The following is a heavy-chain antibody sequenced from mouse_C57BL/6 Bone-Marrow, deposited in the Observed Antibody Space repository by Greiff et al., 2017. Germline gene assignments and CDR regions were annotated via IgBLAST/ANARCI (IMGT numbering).Heavy chain of an antibody. V-gene: IGHV2-5*01. CDR2: IWRGGST. Sequence: QVQLQQSGPGLVQPSQSLSITCTVSGFSLTSYGVHWVRQSPGKGLEWLGVIWRGGSTDYNAAFMSRLSITKDNSKSQVFFKMNSLQADDTAIYYCDKHPNYYGSSYWYCDVWGTGTTVTVSS. CDR1: GFSLTSYG. CDR3: DKHPNYYGSSYWYCDV. J-gene: IGHJ1*03. D-gene: IGHD1-1*01.